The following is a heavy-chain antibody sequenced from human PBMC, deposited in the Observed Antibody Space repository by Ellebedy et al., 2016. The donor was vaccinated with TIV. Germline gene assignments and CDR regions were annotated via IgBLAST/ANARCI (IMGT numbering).Heavy chain of an antibody. V-gene: IGHV4-34*01. Sequence: GSLRLTXAVYGGSFSGYYWGWIRQPPGKGLEWIGSIYYSGSTYYNPSLKSRVTISVDTSKNQFSLKLSSVTAADTAVYYCAREFGGWYDLGYYYYGMDVWGQGTTVTVSS. CDR1: GGSFSGYY. CDR3: AREFGGWYDLGYYYYGMDV. CDR2: IYYSGST. D-gene: IGHD6-19*01. J-gene: IGHJ6*02.